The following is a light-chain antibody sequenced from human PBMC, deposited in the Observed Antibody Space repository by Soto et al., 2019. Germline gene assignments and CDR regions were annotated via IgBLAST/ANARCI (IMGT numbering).Light chain of an antibody. CDR1: SSDVGGYNF. CDR3: SSYAGSSLV. CDR2: EVT. V-gene: IGLV2-8*01. Sequence: QSALTQPPSASGSPGQSVTISCTGTSSDVGGYNFVSWYQQHPGKAPKLLIYEVTKRPSGVPERFSGVKSGNTASLTVSGLQAEDEADYYCSSYAGSSLVFGGGTKVTVL. J-gene: IGLJ2*01.